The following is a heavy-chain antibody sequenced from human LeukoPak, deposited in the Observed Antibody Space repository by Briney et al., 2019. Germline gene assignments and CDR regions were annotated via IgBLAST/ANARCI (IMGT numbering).Heavy chain of an antibody. CDR3: ARRFCSNGVCYRSAFDM. Sequence: PSETLSLTCAVFGASINSNSYYWGWIRQPPGKGLEWIGSIYYSGSTYYNPSLKSRVTIAADTSKNHFSLRVSSVTAADTAVYYCARRFCSNGVCYRSAFDMWGQGTMVTVSS. CDR2: IYYSGST. V-gene: IGHV4-39*07. CDR1: GASINSNSYY. J-gene: IGHJ3*02. D-gene: IGHD2-8*01.